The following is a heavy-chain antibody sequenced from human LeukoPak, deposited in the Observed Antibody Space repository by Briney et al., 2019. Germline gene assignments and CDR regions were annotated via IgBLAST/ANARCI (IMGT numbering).Heavy chain of an antibody. CDR3: ARVGYSGSYYEDY. CDR1: GFTFSSYG. D-gene: IGHD1-26*01. J-gene: IGHJ4*02. V-gene: IGHV3-33*01. CDR2: IWYDGSNK. Sequence: PGGSLRLSCAASGFTFSSYGMHWVRQAPGKGLEWVAVIWYDGSNKYYADSVKGRFTISRDNSKNTLYLQMNSLRAEDTAAYYCARVGYSGSYYEDYWGQGTLVTVSS.